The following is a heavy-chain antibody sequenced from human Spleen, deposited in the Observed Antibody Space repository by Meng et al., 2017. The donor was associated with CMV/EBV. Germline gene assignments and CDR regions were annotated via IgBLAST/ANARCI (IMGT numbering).Heavy chain of an antibody. CDR2: IIPILGIA. Sequence: SGGTFSSYTISWVRQAPGQGLEWMGRIIPILGIANYAQKFQGRVTITADKSTSTAYMELSSLRSEDTAVYYCARDPLSTPYSSGWLGYWSQGTLVTVSS. J-gene: IGHJ4*02. CDR3: ARDPLSTPYSSGWLGY. D-gene: IGHD6-13*01. CDR1: GGTFSSYT. V-gene: IGHV1-69*04.